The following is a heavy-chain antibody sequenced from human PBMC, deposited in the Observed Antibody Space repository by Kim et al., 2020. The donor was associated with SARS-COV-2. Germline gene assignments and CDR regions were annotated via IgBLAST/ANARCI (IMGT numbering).Heavy chain of an antibody. D-gene: IGHD6-19*01. J-gene: IGHJ4*02. CDR3: ARVYPSVRYSSGGYESIGFDY. CDR1: GGSFSGYY. V-gene: IGHV4-34*01. CDR2: INHSGST. Sequence: SETLSLTCAVYGGSFSGYYWSWIRQPPGKGLEWIGEINHSGSTNYNPSLKSRVTISVDTSKNQFSLKLSSVTAADTAVYYCARVYPSVRYSSGGYESIGFDYWGQGTLVTVSS.